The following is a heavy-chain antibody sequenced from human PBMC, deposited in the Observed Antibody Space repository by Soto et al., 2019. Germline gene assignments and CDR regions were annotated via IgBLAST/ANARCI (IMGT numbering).Heavy chain of an antibody. J-gene: IGHJ5*02. Sequence: SETLSLTCTVSGGSISNYYWSWIRQPPGKGLEWIGYISYSGSTTYNPSLKSRVTISVDTSKNQFSLKLSSVTAADTALYYCARQGGSNIEVRPGTWFDPWGQGTLVTVSS. CDR1: GGSISNYY. CDR3: ARQGGSNIEVRPGTWFDP. CDR2: ISYSGST. D-gene: IGHD6-19*01. V-gene: IGHV4-59*01.